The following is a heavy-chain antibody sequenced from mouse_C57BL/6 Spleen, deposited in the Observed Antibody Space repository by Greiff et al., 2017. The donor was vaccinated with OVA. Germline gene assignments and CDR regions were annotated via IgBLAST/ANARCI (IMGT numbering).Heavy chain of an antibody. J-gene: IGHJ3*01. CDR3: ARCYYDYDGPWFAY. CDR1: GYAFSSYW. CDR2: IYPGDGDT. Sequence: VQVVESGAELVKPGASVKISCKASGYAFSSYWMNWVKQRPGKGLEWIGQIYPGDGDTNYNGKFKGKATLTADKSSSTAYMQLSSLTSEDSAVYFCARCYYDYDGPWFAYWGQGTLVTVSA. D-gene: IGHD2-4*01. V-gene: IGHV1-80*01.